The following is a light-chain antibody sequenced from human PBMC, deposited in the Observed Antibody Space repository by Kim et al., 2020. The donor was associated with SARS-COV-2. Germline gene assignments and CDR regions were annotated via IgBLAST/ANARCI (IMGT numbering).Light chain of an antibody. J-gene: IGKJ2*01. CDR1: QTILNH. V-gene: IGKV1-39*01. CDR3: QQSYSTPHT. Sequence: DIQVTQSPSSLPASVGDRVTITCRTSQTILNHLNWYQQKPGKAPSLLIYATSNLQRGVPTRFSGGGSGTTFTLTIVNLQTEDFATYFCQQSYSTPHTFGQGTKLEI. CDR2: ATS.